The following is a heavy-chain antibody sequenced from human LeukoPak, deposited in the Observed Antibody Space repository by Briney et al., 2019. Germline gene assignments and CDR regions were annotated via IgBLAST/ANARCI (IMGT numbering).Heavy chain of an antibody. J-gene: IGHJ5*02. CDR1: GGSISSYY. Sequence: SETLSLTCTVSGGSISSYYWSWIRQPAGKGLEWIGRIYTSGSTNYNPSLKSRVTMSVDTSKNQFSLKLSSVTAADTAVYYCARDDHYGDYPNWFDPWGQGTLVTVSS. CDR2: IYTSGST. D-gene: IGHD4-17*01. V-gene: IGHV4-4*07. CDR3: ARDDHYGDYPNWFDP.